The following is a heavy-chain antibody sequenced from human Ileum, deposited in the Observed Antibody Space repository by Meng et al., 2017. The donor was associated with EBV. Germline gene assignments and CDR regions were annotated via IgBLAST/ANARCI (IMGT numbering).Heavy chain of an antibody. CDR2: MSYTGST. CDR1: NGSVSSYGYY. J-gene: IGHJ4*02. CDR3: ARERGGGDRGIQ. Sequence: HVRPPKAGPGLVKPPDTPSLTCSVPNGSVSSYGYYLTWIRQPPGKGLEWIGYMSYTGSTNYKSTLKSRVTISVDKSKNQFSLKLSSVTAADTAVYYCARERGGGDRGIQWGQGTLVTVSS. D-gene: IGHD2-21*02. V-gene: IGHV4-61*08.